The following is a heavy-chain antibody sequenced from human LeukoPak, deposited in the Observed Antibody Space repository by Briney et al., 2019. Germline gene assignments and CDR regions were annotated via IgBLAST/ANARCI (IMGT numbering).Heavy chain of an antibody. D-gene: IGHD1-26*01. CDR2: ISGTGGST. CDR3: AKRSGNYQFLDY. J-gene: IGHJ4*02. V-gene: IGHV3-23*01. Sequence: PGGSLRLSCAASGLTFNSYAMSWVRQAPGKGLEWVSLISGTGGSTYYADSVKGRFTISRDNSKNTLYLQMDSLRAEDTAVYYCAKRSGNYQFLDYWGQGTLVTVSS. CDR1: GLTFNSYA.